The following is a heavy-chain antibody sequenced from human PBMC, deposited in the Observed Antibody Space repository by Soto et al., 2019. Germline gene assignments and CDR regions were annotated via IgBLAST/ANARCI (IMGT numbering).Heavy chain of an antibody. D-gene: IGHD4-17*01. Sequence: SETLSLTCTVSGGSISGYYWSWLRQPPGKGLEWICYIYSIGSTNYNPSLKSRVTISVDTSKNQFSLKLSSVTAADTAVYYCASIGGYYGDYYFAYWGQGTLVTVSS. V-gene: IGHV4-59*01. CDR1: GGSISGYY. CDR2: IYSIGST. CDR3: ASIGGYYGDYYFAY. J-gene: IGHJ4*02.